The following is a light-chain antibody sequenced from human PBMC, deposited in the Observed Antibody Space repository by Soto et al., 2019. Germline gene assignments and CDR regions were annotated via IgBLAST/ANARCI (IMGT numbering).Light chain of an antibody. J-gene: IGLJ1*01. V-gene: IGLV2-11*01. CDR1: SSDVGGYNY. CDR3: CSYAGSYTHYV. CDR2: VVS. Sequence: QSALTQPRSVSGSPGQSITISCTGTSSDVGGYNYVSWYRQHPGKAPKLMIYVVSKRPSGVPDRFSGSKSGNTASLTISGLQAEDEADYYCCSYAGSYTHYVFGTGTKVTVL.